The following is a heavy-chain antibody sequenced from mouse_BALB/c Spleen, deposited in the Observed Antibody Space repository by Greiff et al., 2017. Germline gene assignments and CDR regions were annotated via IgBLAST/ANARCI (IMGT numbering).Heavy chain of an antibody. CDR2: IDPFNGGT. V-gene: IGHV1S135*01. J-gene: IGHJ4*01. CDR3: ARGDRYDDMDY. CDR1: GYSFTSYY. D-gene: IGHD2-14*01. Sequence: VQLKESGPELMKPGASVKISCKASGYSFTSYYMHWVKQSHGKSLEWIGYIDPFNGGTSYNQKFKGKATLTVDKSSSTAYMHLSSLTSEDSAVYYCARGDRYDDMDYWGQGTSVTVSS.